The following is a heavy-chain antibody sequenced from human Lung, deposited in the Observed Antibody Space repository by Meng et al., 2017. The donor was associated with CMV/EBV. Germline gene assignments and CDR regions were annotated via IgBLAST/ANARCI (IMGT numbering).Heavy chain of an antibody. Sequence: SLKISCAASGFTFDDYAMHWVRQAPGKGLEWVSGISWNSGNILYADSVKGRFTISRDNAKNSLYLQMNSLRAEDTALYYCAKDIDPDSSGYLYYWGQGXLVTVSS. CDR1: GFTFDDYA. J-gene: IGHJ4*02. V-gene: IGHV3-9*01. CDR3: AKDIDPDSSGYLYY. D-gene: IGHD3-22*01. CDR2: ISWNSGNI.